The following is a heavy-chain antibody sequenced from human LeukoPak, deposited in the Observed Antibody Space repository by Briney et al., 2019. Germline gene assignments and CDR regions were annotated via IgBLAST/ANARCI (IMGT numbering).Heavy chain of an antibody. CDR2: ISSSSSYI. CDR1: GFTFSIYS. Sequence: GGSLRLSCAASGFTFSIYSMNWVRQAPGKGLEWVSSISSSSSYIYYADSVKGRFTISRDNAKNSLYLQMNSLRAEDTAVYYCARDREGSSSWDYWGQGTLVTVSS. D-gene: IGHD6-13*01. CDR3: ARDREGSSSWDY. V-gene: IGHV3-21*01. J-gene: IGHJ4*02.